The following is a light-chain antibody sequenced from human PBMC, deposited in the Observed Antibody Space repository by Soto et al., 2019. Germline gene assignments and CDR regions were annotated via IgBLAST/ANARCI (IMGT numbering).Light chain of an antibody. CDR2: VAS. Sequence: DIQMTQSLSSLSASVGDTVTITCRASQSISNSLSWYQQKPGKAPKFLIYVASTLQRGVPSRFSGSGSGTDLTLTISSLQPEEGATYYCQQTFSPPYNFGQGTKLEIK. CDR3: QQTFSPPYN. V-gene: IGKV1-39*01. CDR1: QSISNS. J-gene: IGKJ2*01.